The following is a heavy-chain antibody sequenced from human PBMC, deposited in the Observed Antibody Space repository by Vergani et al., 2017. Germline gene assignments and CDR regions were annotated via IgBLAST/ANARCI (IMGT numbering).Heavy chain of an antibody. V-gene: IGHV4-61*02. CDR1: GGSINSHNYY. D-gene: IGHD2-15*01. CDR2: IHTSGST. CDR3: ARGSCLGGSCYKPLVDY. Sequence: QVQLQESGPGLVKPSQTLSLTCTVSGGSINSHNYYWSWIRQPAGKGLEWIGRIHTSGSTNYNPSLKSRVTMSEDTSKNQFSLHLTSVTAADTAVYFCARGSCLGGSCYKPLVDYWGQGILVTVSS. J-gene: IGHJ4*02.